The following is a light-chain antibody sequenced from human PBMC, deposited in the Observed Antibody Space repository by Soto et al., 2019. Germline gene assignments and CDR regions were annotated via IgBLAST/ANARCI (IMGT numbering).Light chain of an antibody. CDR2: EVN. CDR3: SSYAGTSNFEV. Sequence: SVLPQPPSASGSPGQSVTISCTGTSSDVGAYNYVSWYQQHPGKAPKLMIYEVNKRPSGVPDRFSGSKSGDTASLTVSGLQADDEADYYCSSYAGTSNFEVFGTGTKVTVL. CDR1: SSDVGAYNY. V-gene: IGLV2-8*01. J-gene: IGLJ1*01.